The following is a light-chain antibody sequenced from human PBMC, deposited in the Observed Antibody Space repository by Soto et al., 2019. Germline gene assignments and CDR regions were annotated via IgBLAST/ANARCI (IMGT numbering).Light chain of an antibody. CDR2: EVS. V-gene: IGLV2-23*02. CDR3: CSYAGSSTYVV. J-gene: IGLJ2*01. Sequence: QSALTQSASVSGSPGQSITISCTGSSRDVGYYNLVSWYQQHPGKAPKLLIYEVSKRPSGVANRFSGSKSGNTASLTISGLQAEDEADYYCCSYAGSSTYVVFGGGTKRTVL. CDR1: SRDVGYYNL.